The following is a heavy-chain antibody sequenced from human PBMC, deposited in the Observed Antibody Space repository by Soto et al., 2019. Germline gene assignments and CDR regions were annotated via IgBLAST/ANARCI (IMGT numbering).Heavy chain of an antibody. V-gene: IGHV3-30*18. CDR3: AKGLLAIVGTTLPRDAFNI. Sequence: QVQLVESGGGVVQPGASLRLSCEAPGFAFSSYAMHWVRQAPGKGLEWVGVISYDGNYIYYADSVKGRFTISRDNSKNTLYVQVNSLRREDTAVYYCAKGLLAIVGTTLPRDAFNIWGQGTMVTVSS. CDR2: ISYDGNYI. D-gene: IGHD1-26*01. J-gene: IGHJ3*02. CDR1: GFAFSSYA.